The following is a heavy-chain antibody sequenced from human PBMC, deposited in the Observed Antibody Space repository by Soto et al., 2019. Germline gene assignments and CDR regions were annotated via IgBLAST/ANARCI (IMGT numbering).Heavy chain of an antibody. CDR1: GFTFSSYA. Sequence: GGSLRLSCAASGFTFSSYAMSWVRQAPGKGLEWVSNIKQDGNEKYYVDSVKGRFTISRDNSKNTLYLQMNSLRTEDTAVYYCARRGPGTYFDYWGQGTLVTVSS. V-gene: IGHV3-7*03. CDR3: ARRGPGTYFDY. J-gene: IGHJ4*02. D-gene: IGHD6-13*01. CDR2: IKQDGNEK.